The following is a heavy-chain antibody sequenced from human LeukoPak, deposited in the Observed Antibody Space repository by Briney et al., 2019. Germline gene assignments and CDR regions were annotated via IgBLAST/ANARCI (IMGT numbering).Heavy chain of an antibody. Sequence: SETLSLTCTVSGGSISSSSYYWGWIRQPPGKGLEWIGRIYTSGSTNYNPSLKSRVTISVDTSKNQFSLKLSSVTAADTAVYYCAREGANYDSPPGWFDPWGQGTLVTVSS. CDR1: GGSISSSSYY. D-gene: IGHD3-3*01. CDR2: IYTSGST. J-gene: IGHJ5*02. V-gene: IGHV4-61*02. CDR3: AREGANYDSPPGWFDP.